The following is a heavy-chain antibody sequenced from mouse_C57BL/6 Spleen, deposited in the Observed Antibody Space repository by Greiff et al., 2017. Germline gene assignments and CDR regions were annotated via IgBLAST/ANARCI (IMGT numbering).Heavy chain of an antibody. V-gene: IGHV1-61*01. CDR1: GYTFTSYW. D-gene: IGHD2-13*01. J-gene: IGHJ3*01. CDR3: ARRGDYWVFAY. Sequence: QVQLQQPGAELVRPGSSVKLSCKASGYTFTSYWMDWVKQRPGQGLEWIGNIYPSDSETHYNQKFKDKATLTVDKSSSTAYMQLSSLTSEDSAVYCCARRGDYWVFAYWGQGTLVTVSA. CDR2: IYPSDSET.